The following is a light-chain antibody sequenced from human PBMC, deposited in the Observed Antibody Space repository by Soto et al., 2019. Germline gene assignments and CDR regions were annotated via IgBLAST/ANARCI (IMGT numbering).Light chain of an antibody. Sequence: EVVVTQSPVTLSVSPGQRATLSCRASQSVSSSYLAWYQQIPGQAPRLLIYGASSRASGLPDRFGGSACRTDSPLIISRVAREDFVVYFCQEYGSPWTFGQGTKVDIK. CDR3: QEYGSPWT. CDR2: GAS. CDR1: QSVSSSY. J-gene: IGKJ1*01. V-gene: IGKV3-20*01.